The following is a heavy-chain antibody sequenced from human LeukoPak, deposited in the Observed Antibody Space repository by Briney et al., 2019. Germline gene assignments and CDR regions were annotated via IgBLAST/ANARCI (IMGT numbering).Heavy chain of an antibody. V-gene: IGHV1-18*01. CDR3: ARDYYESSGSTFDTFDI. CDR2: ISGYNART. J-gene: IGHJ3*02. CDR1: GYMFDTFV. D-gene: IGHD3-22*01. Sequence: ASVKVSCKASGYMFDTFVISWVRQAPGQGLEWMGWISGYNARTNYAQKVKGRVTMTTDTSTSTVYMELRNLRSDDTAKYYCARDYYESSGSTFDTFDIWGQGTMVIVSS.